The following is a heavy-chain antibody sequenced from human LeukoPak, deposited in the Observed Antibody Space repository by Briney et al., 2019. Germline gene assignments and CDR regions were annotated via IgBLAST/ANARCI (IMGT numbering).Heavy chain of an antibody. D-gene: IGHD7-27*01. V-gene: IGHV3-30*02. CDR3: AKDPGATAWGYHMDV. CDR2: IWNDGRSE. Sequence: GGSLRLSCAASGFMFRDCGIHWVRQAPGKGLEWVSFIWNDGRSEHYADSVQGRFSVSRDNSDNTLYLHMTNLRPDDTAVYYCAKDPGATAWGYHMDVWGTGTTVTVSS. CDR1: GFMFRDCG. J-gene: IGHJ6*03.